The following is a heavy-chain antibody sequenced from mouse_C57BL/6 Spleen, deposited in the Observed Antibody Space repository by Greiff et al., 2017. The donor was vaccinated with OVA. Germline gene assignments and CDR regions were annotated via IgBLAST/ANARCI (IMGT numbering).Heavy chain of an antibody. J-gene: IGHJ3*01. D-gene: IGHD2-5*01. CDR1: GYTFTSYW. CDR3: AIEGAYYSNFSWFAY. CDR2: IHPNSGST. Sequence: QVQLQQPGAELVKPGASVKLSCKASGYTFTSYWMHWVKQRPGQGLEWIGMIHPNSGSTNYNEKFKSKATLTVDKSSSTAYMQLSSLTSEDSAVYYGAIEGAYYSNFSWFAYWGQGTLVTVSA. V-gene: IGHV1-64*01.